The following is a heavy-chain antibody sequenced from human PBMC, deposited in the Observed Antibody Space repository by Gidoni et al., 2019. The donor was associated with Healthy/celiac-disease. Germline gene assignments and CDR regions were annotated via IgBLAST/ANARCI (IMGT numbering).Heavy chain of an antibody. V-gene: IGHV3-53*01. Sequence: EVQLVESGGGFIQSGGSMRLSCATFGFTVSSNYMSWVRQAPGKGLEWVSVIYSGGSTYYADSVKGRFTISRDNSKNTLYLQMNSLRAEDTAVYYCARDREYSSSDWGQGTLVTVSS. CDR2: IYSGGST. CDR3: ARDREYSSSD. J-gene: IGHJ4*02. CDR1: GFTVSSNY. D-gene: IGHD6-6*01.